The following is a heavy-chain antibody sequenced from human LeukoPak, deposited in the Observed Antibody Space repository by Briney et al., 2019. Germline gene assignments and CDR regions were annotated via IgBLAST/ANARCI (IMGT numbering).Heavy chain of an antibody. CDR1: GFAFRSHA. J-gene: IGHJ6*03. CDR2: IRYDGSKK. Sequence: GGSLRLSCTASGFAFRSHAMHWVRQAPGMGLEWVAFIRYDGSKKFYADSVKGRFTISRDNSKNTLYLQMHSLRAEDTAVYYCAKIPYGDYVLDYYYYMDVWGKGTTVTISS. D-gene: IGHD4-17*01. V-gene: IGHV3-30*02. CDR3: AKIPYGDYVLDYYYYMDV.